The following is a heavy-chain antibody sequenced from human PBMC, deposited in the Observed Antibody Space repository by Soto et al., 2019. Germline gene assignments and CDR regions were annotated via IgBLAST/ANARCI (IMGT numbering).Heavy chain of an antibody. V-gene: IGHV3-23*01. CDR2: ISGSGGST. J-gene: IGHJ6*04. CDR1: GFTFSSYA. D-gene: IGHD2-2*01. CDR3: AKADLIVVVPAAAMDV. Sequence: GGSLRLSCAASGFTFSSYAMSWVRQAPGKGLEWVSAISGSGGSTYYADSVKGRFTISRDNSKNTLYLQMNSLRAEDTAVYYCAKADLIVVVPAAAMDVWGKGTTVTVSS.